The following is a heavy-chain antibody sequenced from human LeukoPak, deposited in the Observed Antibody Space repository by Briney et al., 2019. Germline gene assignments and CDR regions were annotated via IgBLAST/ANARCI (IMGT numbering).Heavy chain of an antibody. Sequence: PSETLSLTCTVSGGSISSSSYYWGWIRQPPGKGLEWIGTIYYSGSTYYNPSLKSRVTISVDTSKNQFSLKLSSVTAADTAVYYCARVPTITFFDYWGQGTLVTVSS. V-gene: IGHV4-39*07. CDR3: ARVPTITFFDY. CDR1: GGSISSSSYY. CDR2: IYYSGST. D-gene: IGHD3-10*01. J-gene: IGHJ4*02.